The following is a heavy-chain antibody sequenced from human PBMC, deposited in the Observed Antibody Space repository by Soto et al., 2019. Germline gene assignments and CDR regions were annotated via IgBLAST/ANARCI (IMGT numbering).Heavy chain of an antibody. CDR2: ISGSGGST. D-gene: IGHD3-3*01. V-gene: IGHV3-23*01. CDR1: GFTFSSYA. Sequence: GGSLRLSCAASGFTFSSYAMSWVRQAPGKGLEWVSAISGSGGSTYYADSVKGRFTISRDNSKNTLYLQVNSLRADDTAVYYCAKDISHVLWSGYRDYWGQGTLVTVS. CDR3: AKDISHVLWSGYRDY. J-gene: IGHJ4*02.